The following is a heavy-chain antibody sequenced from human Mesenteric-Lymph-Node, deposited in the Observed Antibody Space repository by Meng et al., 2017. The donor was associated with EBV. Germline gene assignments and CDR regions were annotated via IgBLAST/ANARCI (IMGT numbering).Heavy chain of an antibody. V-gene: IGHV2-5*02. Sequence: TLKGAGPTLLRPTQTLPLTCTFLGFSLSSGGVGVGWIRQPPGKALEWLERIYWVDDKGYSPSLKTRLTITKETAETQVVLTIINMDPVAAAKYYCAHSTSNCFDPWGQGTLVTVSS. J-gene: IGHJ5*02. CDR2: IYWVDDK. CDR3: AHSTSNCFDP. CDR1: GFSLSSGGVG.